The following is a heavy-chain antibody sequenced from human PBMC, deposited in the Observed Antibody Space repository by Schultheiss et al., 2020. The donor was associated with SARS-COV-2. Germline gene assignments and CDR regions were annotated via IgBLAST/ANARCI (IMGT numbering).Heavy chain of an antibody. D-gene: IGHD1-26*01. CDR3: ARDSGPSGSYSRGY. J-gene: IGHJ4*02. V-gene: IGHV3-48*03. Sequence: GGSLRLSCAASGFNFNSHEMNWVRQAPGKGLEWISYISISGSTTNYPDSVKGRFTISRDNTKSSVFLQMNSLRAEDTAVYYCARDSGPSGSYSRGYWGQGTLVTVSS. CDR1: GFNFNSHE. CDR2: ISISGSTT.